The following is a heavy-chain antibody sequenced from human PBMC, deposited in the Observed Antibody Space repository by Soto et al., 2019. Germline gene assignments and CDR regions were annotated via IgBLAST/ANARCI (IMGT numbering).Heavy chain of an antibody. CDR2: ISGSGGST. V-gene: IGHV3-23*01. Sequence: EVQLLESGGGLVQPGGSLRLSCAASGFTFSSYAMSWVRQAPGKGLEWVSAISGSGGSTYYADSVKGRFTISRDNSKNPLSLQMTGMRAEDTAVYYCAKAVTMIVPVAPWGQGSLVTVSS. J-gene: IGHJ5*02. CDR3: AKAVTMIVPVAP. CDR1: GFTFSSYA. D-gene: IGHD3-22*01.